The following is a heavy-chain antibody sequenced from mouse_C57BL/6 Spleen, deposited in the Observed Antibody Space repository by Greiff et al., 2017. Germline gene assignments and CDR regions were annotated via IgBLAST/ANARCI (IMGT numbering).Heavy chain of an antibody. V-gene: IGHV5-16*01. Sequence: EVHLVESEGGLVQPGSSMKLSCTASGFTFSDYYMAWVRQVPEKGLEWVANINYDGSSTYYLDSLKSRFIISRDNAKNILYLQMSSLKSEDTATYYCARRDYYSGYFDYWGQGTTLTVSS. D-gene: IGHD2-12*01. CDR1: GFTFSDYY. CDR2: INYDGSST. CDR3: ARRDYYSGYFDY. J-gene: IGHJ2*01.